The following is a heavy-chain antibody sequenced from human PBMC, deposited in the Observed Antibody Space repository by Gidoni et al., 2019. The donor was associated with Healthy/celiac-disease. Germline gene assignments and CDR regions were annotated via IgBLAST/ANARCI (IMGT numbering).Heavy chain of an antibody. CDR1: GGSISSGGYY. CDR2: IYYSGST. V-gene: IGHV4-31*03. Sequence: QVQLQESGPGLVKPSQTLSLTCTFSGGSISSGGYYWSWIRQHPGKGLEWIGYIYYSGSTYYNPSLKSRVTISVDTSKNQFSLKLSSVTAADTAVYYCARKMGYDFWSGYYWDYGMDVWGQGTTVTASS. CDR3: ARKMGYDFWSGYYWDYGMDV. D-gene: IGHD3-3*01. J-gene: IGHJ6*02.